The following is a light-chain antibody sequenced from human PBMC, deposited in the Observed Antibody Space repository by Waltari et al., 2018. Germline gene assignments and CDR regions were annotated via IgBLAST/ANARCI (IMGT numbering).Light chain of an antibody. Sequence: QSVLTQPPSVSGAPGQTVTISCTGISSNIGAGYDVHWYQQFPGTAPKLLIYGNINRPSGVPDRFSGSKSGTSASLAITGLQAEDEADYYCQSYDSSLSGYIFGPVTTVTVL. V-gene: IGLV1-40*01. J-gene: IGLJ1*01. CDR2: GNI. CDR1: SSNIGAGYD. CDR3: QSYDSSLSGYI.